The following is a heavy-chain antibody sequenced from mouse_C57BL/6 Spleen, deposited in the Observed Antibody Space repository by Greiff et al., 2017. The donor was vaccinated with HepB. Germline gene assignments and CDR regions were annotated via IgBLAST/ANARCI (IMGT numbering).Heavy chain of an antibody. CDR1: GFTFSSYG. V-gene: IGHV5-6*01. CDR3: ARQGSITTVVANHWYFDV. J-gene: IGHJ1*03. CDR2: ISSGGSYT. D-gene: IGHD1-1*01. Sequence: EVMLVESGGDLVKPGGSLKLSCAASGFTFSSYGMSWVRQTPDKRLEWVATISSGGSYTYYPDSVKGRFTISRDNAKNTLYLQMSSLKSEDTAMYYCARQGSITTVVANHWYFDVWGTGTTVTVSS.